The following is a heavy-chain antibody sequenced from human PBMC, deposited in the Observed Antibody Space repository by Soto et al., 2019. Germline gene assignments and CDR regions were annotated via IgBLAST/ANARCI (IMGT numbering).Heavy chain of an antibody. CDR3: ARVYGVDDIGP. CDR1: GYTFTSYA. CDR2: INAGNGNT. V-gene: IGHV1-3*01. Sequence: GPSVKVSCKASGYTFTSYAMHWVRQAPGQRLEWMGGINAGNGNTKYSQKFQGRVTITRDTSASTAYMELSSLRSEDTAVYYCARVYGVDDIGPWGQGTLVTVSS. D-gene: IGHD3-9*01. J-gene: IGHJ5*02.